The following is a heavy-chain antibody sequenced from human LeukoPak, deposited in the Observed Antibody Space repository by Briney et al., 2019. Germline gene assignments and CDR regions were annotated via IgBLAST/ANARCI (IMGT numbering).Heavy chain of an antibody. CDR1: GGSISSFH. V-gene: IGHV4-59*01. D-gene: IGHD6-19*01. Sequence: SATLSLTCTVSGGSISSFHWSWIRQPPGKGLEWIAYIHYSGRTNYNPSLKSRVTISVDTSKNQFSLKLSSVTAADTAVYFCASGSGWDDAFDFWGQGTMVTASS. CDR2: IHYSGRT. J-gene: IGHJ3*01. CDR3: ASGSGWDDAFDF.